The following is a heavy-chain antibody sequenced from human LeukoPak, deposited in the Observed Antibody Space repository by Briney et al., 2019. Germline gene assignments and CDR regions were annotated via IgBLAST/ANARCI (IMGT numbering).Heavy chain of an antibody. J-gene: IGHJ4*02. CDR1: GFTFNSYS. CDR3: ARDIHWAFDY. Sequence: GGSLRLSCGASGFTFNSYSMNWVRQAPGKGLEWVSYISSSTSRIYYADSVKGRFTISRDSARRSLFLQMNSLRDEDTAVYYCARDIHWAFDYWGPGTLVTVSS. V-gene: IGHV3-48*02. CDR2: ISSSTSRI. D-gene: IGHD7-27*01.